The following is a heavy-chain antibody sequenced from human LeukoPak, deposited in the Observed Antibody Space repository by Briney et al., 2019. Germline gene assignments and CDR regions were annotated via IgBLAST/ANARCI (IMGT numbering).Heavy chain of an antibody. J-gene: IGHJ4*02. Sequence: SETLSLTCTVSGGSISSGSYYWSWTRQPAGKGLEWIGRIYTSGSTNYNPSLKSRVTISVDTSKNQFSLKLSSVTAADTAVYYCARDNEYFDYWGQGTLVTVSS. CDR1: GGSISSGSYY. V-gene: IGHV4-61*02. CDR2: IYTSGST. CDR3: ARDNEYFDY. D-gene: IGHD2-8*01.